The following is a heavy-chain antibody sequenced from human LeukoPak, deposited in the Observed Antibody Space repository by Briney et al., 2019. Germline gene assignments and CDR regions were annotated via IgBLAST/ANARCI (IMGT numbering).Heavy chain of an antibody. CDR1: GFTFSSYA. V-gene: IGHV3-30*04. J-gene: IGHJ4*02. Sequence: GGSLRLSCAASGFTFSSYAMHWVRQAPGKGLEWVAVISYGGSNKYYADSVKVRFTIYRDNSKNTVYLQRTSLRAEDTAVYYCARGEDYGDYWGQGTLVTVSS. CDR2: ISYGGSNK. D-gene: IGHD1-26*01. CDR3: ARGEDYGDY.